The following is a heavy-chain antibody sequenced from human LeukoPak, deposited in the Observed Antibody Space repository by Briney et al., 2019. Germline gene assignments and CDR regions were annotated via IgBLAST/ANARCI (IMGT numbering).Heavy chain of an antibody. J-gene: IGHJ6*03. V-gene: IGHV4-59*01. Sequence: SETLSLTCTVSGGTISNDYWIWIRQVPGKGPEWIGYIYNSGSTNYNPSLKSRVTISVDTTKKQFSLKLSSVTAADTAVYYCARSGTVTTFYYYYYMDVWGKGTTVTVSS. CDR2: IYNSGST. CDR1: GGTISNDY. D-gene: IGHD4-17*01. CDR3: ARSGTVTTFYYYYYMDV.